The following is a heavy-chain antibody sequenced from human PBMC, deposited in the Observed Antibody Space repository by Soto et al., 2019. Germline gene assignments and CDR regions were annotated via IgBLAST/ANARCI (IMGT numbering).Heavy chain of an antibody. J-gene: IGHJ4*02. CDR2: IWYDGSNK. Sequence: GGSLRLSCAASGFTFSSYGMHWVRQAPGKGLEWVAVIWYDGSNKYYADSVKGRFTISRDNSKNRLYLQMNSLRAEDTAVYYCASPTGYSYGPNDYWGQGTLVTVSS. V-gene: IGHV3-33*01. CDR3: ASPTGYSYGPNDY. CDR1: GFTFSSYG. D-gene: IGHD5-18*01.